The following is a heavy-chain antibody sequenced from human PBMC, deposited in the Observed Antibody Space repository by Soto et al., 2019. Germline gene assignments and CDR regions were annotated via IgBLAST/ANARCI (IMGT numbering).Heavy chain of an antibody. CDR2: FESGGSI. CDR3: ARDRGYSSYDY. J-gene: IGHJ4*02. V-gene: IGHV3-53*01. CDR1: GFSVRTNY. Sequence: GESLKISCAASGFSVRTNYMSWVRQAPGKGLDWVSVFESGGSIYYADSVKGRFTISRDNVENSLYLQMNSLRGEDSAVYFCARDRGYSSYDYWGLGALVTVSS. D-gene: IGHD5-18*01.